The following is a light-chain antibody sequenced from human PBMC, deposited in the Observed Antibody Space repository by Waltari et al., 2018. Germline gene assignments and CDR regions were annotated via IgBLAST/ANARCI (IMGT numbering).Light chain of an antibody. Sequence: DIQLTQSPSFLSASIGDRVTITCRALQGISSNLAWYQQEPGKAPKLLIYTASTLESGVPSRFSGSGSGTEFTLTISSLQPEDFATYFCQQVNSYPYTFGQGTKLEFK. CDR3: QQVNSYPYT. CDR2: TAS. J-gene: IGKJ2*01. V-gene: IGKV1-9*01. CDR1: QGISSN.